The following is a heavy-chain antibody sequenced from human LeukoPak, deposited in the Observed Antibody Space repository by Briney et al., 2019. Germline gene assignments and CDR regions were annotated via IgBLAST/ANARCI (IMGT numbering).Heavy chain of an antibody. J-gene: IGHJ4*02. V-gene: IGHV4-59*01. CDR3: ARMVRGCFDY. Sequence: PSETLSLTCTVSGGSISSYYWSWIRQPPGKGLEWIGYIYYSGSTNYNPSLKSRVTISVDTSKNQFSLKLSSVTAADTAVYYCARMVRGCFDYWGQGTLVTASS. CDR1: GGSISSYY. CDR2: IYYSGST. D-gene: IGHD3-10*01.